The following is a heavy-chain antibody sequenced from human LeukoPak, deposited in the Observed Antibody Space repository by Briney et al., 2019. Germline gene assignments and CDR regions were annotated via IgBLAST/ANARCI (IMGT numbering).Heavy chain of an antibody. Sequence: KPGESLKISYKGSGYSFTTYWIGWVRQMPGKGLEWMGIIYPGDSDTRYSPSFQGQVTISADKSISTAYLQWSSLEASDTAMYYCARVMTGYYSDDAFDVWGQGTMVTVSS. CDR3: ARVMTGYYSDDAFDV. V-gene: IGHV5-51*01. J-gene: IGHJ3*01. D-gene: IGHD3-9*01. CDR1: GYSFTTYW. CDR2: IYPGDSDT.